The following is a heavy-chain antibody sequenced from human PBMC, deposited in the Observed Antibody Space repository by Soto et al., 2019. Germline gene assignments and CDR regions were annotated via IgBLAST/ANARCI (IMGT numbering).Heavy chain of an antibody. Sequence: EVQLVESGGGLVKPGGSLRLSCAASGFTFSSYSMNWVRQAPGKGLEWVSSISSSSRYIYYADSVKGRFTISRDNAKNSLYLQMNSLRAEDTAVYYCARGIDLYCSGGSCYAGFDYWGQGTLVTVSS. CDR2: ISSSSRYI. J-gene: IGHJ4*02. D-gene: IGHD2-15*01. CDR3: ARGIDLYCSGGSCYAGFDY. CDR1: GFTFSSYS. V-gene: IGHV3-21*01.